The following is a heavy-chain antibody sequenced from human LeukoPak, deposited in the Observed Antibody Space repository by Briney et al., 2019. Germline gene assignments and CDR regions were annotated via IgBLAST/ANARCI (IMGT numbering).Heavy chain of an antibody. CDR2: IIPIFGTA. CDR1: GYTFTSYG. V-gene: IGHV1-69*05. J-gene: IGHJ4*02. CDR3: ARENYDFWSGYFNYFDY. D-gene: IGHD3-3*01. Sequence: GASVKVSCKASGYTFTSYGISWVRQAPGQGLEWMGGIIPIFGTANYAQKFQGRVTITTDESTSTAYMELSSLRSEDTAVYYCARENYDFWSGYFNYFDYWGQGTLVTVSS.